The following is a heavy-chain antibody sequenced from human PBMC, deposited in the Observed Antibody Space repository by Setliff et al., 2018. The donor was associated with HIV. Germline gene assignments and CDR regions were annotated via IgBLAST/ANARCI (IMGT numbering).Heavy chain of an antibody. CDR2: ISGYSGNT. CDR3: ARDRSSTGDYNEEHLFEY. D-gene: IGHD3-22*01. Sequence: ASVKVSCKASGYPFTAYGISWVRQAPGQGLEWMGWISGYSGNTNYTQKLQGRVTVTADTSTSTAYMELRSLRSDDTAVYYCARDRSSTGDYNEEHLFEYWGQGTLVTVSS. J-gene: IGHJ4*02. V-gene: IGHV1-18*01. CDR1: GYPFTAYG.